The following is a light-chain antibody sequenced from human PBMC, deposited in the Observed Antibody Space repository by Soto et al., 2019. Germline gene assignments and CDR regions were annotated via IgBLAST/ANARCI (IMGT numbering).Light chain of an antibody. V-gene: IGLV2-14*01. CDR3: CSYTTSNTRQIV. Sequence: QPALTQPASVSVSPGQSITISCTGTSSDVGGYNYVSWYQQHPGKAPKFMIYDVSNRPSGVSNRFSGSKSGNTASLTISGLQAEDEADYYCCSYTTSNTRQIVFGTGTKVTVL. CDR2: DVS. J-gene: IGLJ1*01. CDR1: SSDVGGYNY.